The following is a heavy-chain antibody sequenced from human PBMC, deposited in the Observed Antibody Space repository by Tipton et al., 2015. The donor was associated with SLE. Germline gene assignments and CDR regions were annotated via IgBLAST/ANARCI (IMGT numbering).Heavy chain of an antibody. CDR3: ARDGSGIFDY. CDR1: GYSISTGYY. V-gene: IGHV4-38-2*02. J-gene: IGHJ4*02. Sequence: TLSLTCHVSGYSISTGYYWAWIRQSPGKGLECIGTIYHSLSTLYNPSLESRVTISVDRAKNQFSLKLISVTAADTAVYYCARDGSGIFDYWGQVALVPVSS. CDR2: IYHSLST. D-gene: IGHD1-26*01.